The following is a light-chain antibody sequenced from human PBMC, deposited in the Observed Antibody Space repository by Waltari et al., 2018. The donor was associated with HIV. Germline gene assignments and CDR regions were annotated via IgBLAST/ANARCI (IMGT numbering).Light chain of an antibody. CDR3: QSYDNNLSGLWV. CDR2: GDS. V-gene: IGLV1-40*01. Sequence: SVLTQPPSVSGAPGQWVTISCPGNNSNIGAGYDVHWYRQFPGSAPELVVYGDSIRPSVVPDRFSGSKSGVSASLDISGLQTEDEADYYCQSYDNNLSGLWVFGGGTKLTVL. J-gene: IGLJ3*02. CDR1: NSNIGAGYD.